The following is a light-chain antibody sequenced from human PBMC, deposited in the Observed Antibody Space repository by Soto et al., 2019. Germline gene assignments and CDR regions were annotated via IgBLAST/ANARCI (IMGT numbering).Light chain of an antibody. CDR3: AAWDESLNGWV. V-gene: IGLV1-44*01. CDR1: SSNIGSNT. Sequence: QSVLTQPPSASGTPGQRVPISCSGSSSNIGSNTVNWYHQLPGRAPKLLIYANFQRPSGVPDRFSGSKSDTSASLAISGLQSEDEAQYYCAAWDESLNGWVFGGGTKLTVL. J-gene: IGLJ3*02. CDR2: ANF.